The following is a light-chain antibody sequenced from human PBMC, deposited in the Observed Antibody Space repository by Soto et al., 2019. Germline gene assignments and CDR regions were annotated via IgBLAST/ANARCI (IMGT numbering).Light chain of an antibody. CDR3: GAWDSSLRVVL. Sequence: QSALTQPPSMSAAPGQKITIYCSGSSSNIGASYVFWYQQFPGTAPKLLIYDTDKRPSGIPDRFSGSKSGTSATLGITRLQTGDEADYYCGAWDSSLRVVLFGGGTKLTVL. J-gene: IGLJ3*02. CDR2: DTD. CDR1: SSNIGASY. V-gene: IGLV1-51*01.